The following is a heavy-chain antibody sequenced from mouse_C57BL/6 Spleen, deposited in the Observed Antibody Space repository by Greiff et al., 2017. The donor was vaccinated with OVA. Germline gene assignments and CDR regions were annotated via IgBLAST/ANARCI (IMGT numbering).Heavy chain of an antibody. D-gene: IGHD1-1*01. J-gene: IGHJ2*01. CDR2: INPSSGYT. CDR1: GYTFTSYW. CDR3: ARALSSYYYDFVY. V-gene: IGHV1-7*01. Sequence: QVQLQQSGAELAKPGASVKLSCKASGYTFTSYWMHWVKQRPGQGLEWIGYINPSSGYTKYNQKFKDKATLTADKSSSTAYMQLSSLTYEDSAVYYCARALSSYYYDFVYWGQGTTLTVSA.